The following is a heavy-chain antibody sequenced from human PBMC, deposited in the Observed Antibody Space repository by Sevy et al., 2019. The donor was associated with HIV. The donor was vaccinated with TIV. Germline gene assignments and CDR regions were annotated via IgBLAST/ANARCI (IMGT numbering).Heavy chain of an antibody. D-gene: IGHD2-2*01. CDR3: ARDCSSSTCLWGMDV. CDR2: IKRDGSEK. CDR1: GFTFSNYW. Sequence: GGSLRLSCAASGFTFSNYWMSWVHQAPGKGLEWVANIKRDGSEKYYVASVKGRFTISRDNAKNSLYLQMNSLRAEDTAVYYCARDCSSSTCLWGMDVWGQGTTVTVSS. V-gene: IGHV3-7*03. J-gene: IGHJ6*02.